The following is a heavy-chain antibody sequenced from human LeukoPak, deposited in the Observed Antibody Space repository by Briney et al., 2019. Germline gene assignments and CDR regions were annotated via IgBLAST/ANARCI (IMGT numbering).Heavy chain of an antibody. CDR2: IIPILGIA. D-gene: IGHD5-18*01. Sequence: SVKVSCKASGGTFSSYAISWVRQAPGQGLEWMGRIIPILGIANYAQKFQGRVTITADKSTSTAYMELSSLRSEDTVVYYCARVGYSSIDYWGQGTLVTVSS. CDR1: GGTFSSYA. CDR3: ARVGYSSIDY. J-gene: IGHJ4*02. V-gene: IGHV1-69*04.